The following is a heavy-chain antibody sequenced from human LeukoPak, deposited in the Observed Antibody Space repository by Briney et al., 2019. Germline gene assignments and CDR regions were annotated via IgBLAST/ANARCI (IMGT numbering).Heavy chain of an antibody. CDR1: GYTFTSYD. D-gene: IGHD5-12*01. CDR3: ARGQKWLRSLNY. Sequence: ASVKVSCKASGYTFTSYDINWVRQATGQGLEWMGWMNPNSGNTGYAQKFQGRVTMTRNTSISTAYMELSSLRSEDTAVYCCARGQKWLRSLNYWGQGTLVTVSS. CDR2: MNPNSGNT. J-gene: IGHJ4*02. V-gene: IGHV1-8*01.